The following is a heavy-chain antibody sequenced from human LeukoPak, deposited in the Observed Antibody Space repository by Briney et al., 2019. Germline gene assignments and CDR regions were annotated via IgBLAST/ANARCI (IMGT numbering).Heavy chain of an antibody. CDR2: IIPIFGTA. Sequence: SVKVSCKASGGTFSSYAISWVRQAPGQGLEWMGRIIPIFGTANYAQKFQGRVTITTDGSTSTVYMELSSLRSEDTAVYYCAVSRADSSGYYSDYWGQGTLVTVSS. D-gene: IGHD3-22*01. CDR1: GGTFSSYA. J-gene: IGHJ4*02. CDR3: AVSRADSSGYYSDY. V-gene: IGHV1-69*05.